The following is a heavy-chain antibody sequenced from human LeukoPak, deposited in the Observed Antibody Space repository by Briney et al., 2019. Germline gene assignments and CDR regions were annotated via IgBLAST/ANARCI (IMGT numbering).Heavy chain of an antibody. V-gene: IGHV3-74*01. CDR2: INSDGSST. D-gene: IGHD5-12*01. CDR1: GFTFSSYW. CDR3: AKGAAIGTLIRNWFDP. J-gene: IGHJ5*02. Sequence: GGSLRLSCAASGFTFSSYWMHWVRQAPGKGLVWVSRINSDGSSTSYADSVKGRFTISRDNSKNTLYLQMNSLRAEDSAVYYCAKGAAIGTLIRNWFDPWGQGTLVTVSS.